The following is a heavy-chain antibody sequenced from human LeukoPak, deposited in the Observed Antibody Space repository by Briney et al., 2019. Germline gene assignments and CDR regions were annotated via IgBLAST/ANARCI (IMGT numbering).Heavy chain of an antibody. V-gene: IGHV1-69*13. J-gene: IGHJ4*02. Sequence: SVKVSCKASGGTFSSYAIGWVRQAPGQGLEWMGGIIPIFGTANYAQKFQGRVTITADESTSTAYMELSSLRSEDTAVYYCARDGLLGGVWGSYRLDYWGQGTLVTVSS. D-gene: IGHD3-16*02. CDR3: ARDGLLGGVWGSYRLDY. CDR2: IIPIFGTA. CDR1: GGTFSSYA.